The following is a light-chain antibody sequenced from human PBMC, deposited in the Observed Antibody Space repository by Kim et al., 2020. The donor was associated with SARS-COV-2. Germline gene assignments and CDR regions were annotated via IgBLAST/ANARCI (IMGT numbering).Light chain of an antibody. CDR3: QQSYNYPRT. CDR1: QSIGNY. CDR2: SAS. V-gene: IGKV1-39*01. J-gene: IGKJ2*01. Sequence: DIQLTQSPSSLSASVGDRVTITCRASQSIGNYLNWYQQKPGKAPNLLIYSASSLQSGVPARFSGSGSGTDFTLIISSLQAEDSATYYCQQSYNYPRTFGQGTKLEI.